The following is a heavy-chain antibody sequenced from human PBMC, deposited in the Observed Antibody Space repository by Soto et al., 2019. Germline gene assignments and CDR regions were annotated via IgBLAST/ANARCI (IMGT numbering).Heavy chain of an antibody. CDR3: ARSKYYYDSSGAFDI. Sequence: ASVKVSGKASGYTFTRYGISWVRQAPVQGLEWMGWISAYNGNTNYAQKLQGRVTMTTDTSTSTAYMELRSLRSDDTAVYYCARSKYYYDSSGAFDIWGQGTMVTVSS. D-gene: IGHD3-22*01. CDR1: GYTFTRYG. V-gene: IGHV1-18*01. CDR2: ISAYNGNT. J-gene: IGHJ3*02.